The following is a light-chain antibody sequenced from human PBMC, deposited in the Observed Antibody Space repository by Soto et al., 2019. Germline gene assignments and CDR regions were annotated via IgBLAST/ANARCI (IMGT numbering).Light chain of an antibody. CDR2: SNK. CDR1: SSNIGSNT. CDR3: AAWDDNLNGWV. Sequence: QSVLTQPPSASGTPGQRVTISCSGSSSNIGSNTVNWYQQLPGTAPQLLIYSNKQRPSVVPDRFSGSKSGTSASLAISVLPSEEEADYYCAAWDDNLNGWVFGGGTKLTVL. J-gene: IGLJ2*01. V-gene: IGLV1-44*01.